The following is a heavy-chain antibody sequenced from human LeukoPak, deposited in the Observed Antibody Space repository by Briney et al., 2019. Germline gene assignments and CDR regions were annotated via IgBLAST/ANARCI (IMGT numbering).Heavy chain of an antibody. Sequence: PSETLSLTCTVSGGSISSSTFYWGWIRQPPGKGLEWIGSLYYSGSTYYNPSLKSRVTMSADTSKNQVSLKLSSVTAADTAVYYCGRDRYYYDSSGSGLDYWGQGTLVTVSS. V-gene: IGHV4-39*07. CDR1: GGSISSSTFY. CDR2: LYYSGST. J-gene: IGHJ4*02. D-gene: IGHD3-22*01. CDR3: GRDRYYYDSSGSGLDY.